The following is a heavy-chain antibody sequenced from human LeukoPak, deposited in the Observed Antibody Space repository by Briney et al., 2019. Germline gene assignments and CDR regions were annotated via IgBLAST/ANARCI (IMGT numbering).Heavy chain of an antibody. D-gene: IGHD3-22*01. J-gene: IGHJ4*02. CDR1: GYTFTSYY. Sequence: ASVTVSFMASGYTFTSYYMHWVRQAPAQGREWMGLINPSGGSTSYVQKFQGRVTMTRNTSTRTVYMEMSSLRSEDTAVYYCARAEGYYDSSGEWAFDYWGPGTLVTVCS. V-gene: IGHV1-46*01. CDR2: INPSGGST. CDR3: ARAEGYYDSSGEWAFDY.